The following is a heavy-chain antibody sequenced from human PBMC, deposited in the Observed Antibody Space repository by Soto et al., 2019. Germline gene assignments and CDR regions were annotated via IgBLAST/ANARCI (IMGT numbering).Heavy chain of an antibody. CDR2: IYPSGGST. V-gene: IGHV1-46*01. CDR3: ARDGHKWEFDY. CDR1: GYTFTTYY. J-gene: IGHJ4*02. D-gene: IGHD1-26*01. Sequence: QVQLVQSGAEVKSPGVSVQLSCKASGYTFTTYYIHWVRQAPGQGLEWMGRIYPSGGSTIYAQNFQGRVTITRDTSTSTVYMELSTLRSEDTAVDYCARDGHKWEFDYWGQGTLVTVSS.